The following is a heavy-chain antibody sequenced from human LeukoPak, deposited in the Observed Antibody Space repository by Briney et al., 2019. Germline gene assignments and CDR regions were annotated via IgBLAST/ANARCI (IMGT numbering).Heavy chain of an antibody. CDR3: ASGYYDSSGYSAFDI. D-gene: IGHD3-22*01. V-gene: IGHV1-69*13. CDR1: GYTFTSYG. J-gene: IGHJ3*02. Sequence: ASVKVSCKASGYTFTSYGFSWVRQAPGQGLEWMGGIIPIFGTANYAQKFQGRVTITADESTSTAYMELSSLRSEDTAVYYCASGYYDSSGYSAFDIWGQGTMVTVSS. CDR2: IIPIFGTA.